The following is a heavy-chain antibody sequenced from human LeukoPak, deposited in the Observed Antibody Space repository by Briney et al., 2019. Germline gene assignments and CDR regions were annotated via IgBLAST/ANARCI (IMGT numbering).Heavy chain of an antibody. CDR1: GGSFSGYY. CDR3: ARKGNAVSGMDV. J-gene: IGHJ6*02. Sequence: SETLSLTCAVYGGSFSGYYWSWIRQPPGNGLEWIGEINHSGSTNYNPSLKSRVIISVDTSKNQFSLKLSSVTAADTAVYYCARKGNAVSGMDVWGQGTTVTVSS. D-gene: IGHD4-23*01. CDR2: INHSGST. V-gene: IGHV4-34*01.